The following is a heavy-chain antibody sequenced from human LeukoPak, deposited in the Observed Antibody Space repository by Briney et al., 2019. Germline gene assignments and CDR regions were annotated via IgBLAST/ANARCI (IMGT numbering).Heavy chain of an antibody. CDR2: IIPIFGTA. J-gene: IGHJ6*03. V-gene: IGHV1-69*05. Sequence: SVKVSCKASGGTFNSYAISWVRQAPGQGLEWMGRIIPIFGTAKYAQKFQGGVTITTDQSTSTAYMELSSLRSEDTAVYYCAGINPYYYYMDVWGKGTTVTVSS. CDR3: AGINPYYYYMDV. CDR1: GGTFNSYA.